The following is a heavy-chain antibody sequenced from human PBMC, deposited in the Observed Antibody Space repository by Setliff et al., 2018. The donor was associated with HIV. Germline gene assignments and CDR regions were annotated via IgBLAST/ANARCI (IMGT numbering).Heavy chain of an antibody. V-gene: IGHV4-38-2*01. J-gene: IGHJ3*01. D-gene: IGHD2-8*02. Sequence: KPSETLSLTCAVSGYSISSGYYWGWIRQPPGKGLEWIGSIYHSGSTYYDPSLKSRVTISVDTSKNQFSLKLTSVTAADTAVYFCARGKTTGSLFDKIHAAFNVWGPGTLVTVSS. CDR1: GYSISSGYY. CDR3: ARGKTTGSLFDKIHAAFNV. CDR2: IYHSGST.